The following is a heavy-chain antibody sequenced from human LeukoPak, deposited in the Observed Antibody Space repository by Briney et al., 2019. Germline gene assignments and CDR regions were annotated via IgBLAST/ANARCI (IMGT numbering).Heavy chain of an antibody. J-gene: IGHJ3*02. V-gene: IGHV1-69*01. CDR2: IIPIFGTA. CDR3: ARDLRGITGTHDAFDI. CDR1: GGTFSSYA. Sequence: SVKVSCKASGGTFSSYAISWVRQAPGQGLEWMGGIIPIFGTADYAQKFQGRVTITADESTTTAYVELSSLRSEDTAVYYCARDLRGITGTHDAFDIWGQGTMVTVSS. D-gene: IGHD1-20*01.